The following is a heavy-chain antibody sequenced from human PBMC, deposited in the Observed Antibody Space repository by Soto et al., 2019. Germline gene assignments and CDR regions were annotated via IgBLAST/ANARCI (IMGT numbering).Heavy chain of an antibody. D-gene: IGHD5-12*01. CDR3: ARGRGRLEIQD. Sequence: QVQLVQSGAEVKKPGSSVKVSCKASGGTFSSYAISWVRQAPGQGLEWMGGIIPIFGTANYAQKFQGRVTITADEYTSTAYMDLSSPRFEDTAVYYCARGRGRLEIQDWGQGTLVSVSS. V-gene: IGHV1-69*01. J-gene: IGHJ4*02. CDR1: GGTFSSYA. CDR2: IIPIFGTA.